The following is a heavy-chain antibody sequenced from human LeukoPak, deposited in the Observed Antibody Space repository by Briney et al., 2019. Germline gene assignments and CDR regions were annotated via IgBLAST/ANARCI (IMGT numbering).Heavy chain of an antibody. CDR1: GFTFSDHY. D-gene: IGHD5-18*01. J-gene: IGHJ4*02. V-gene: IGHV3-72*01. CDR2: TRNKVNGYTT. CDR3: AREQHTALDY. Sequence: GESLRLSCAASGFTFSDHYMDWGRQAPGKGPEWVGRTRNKVNGYTTEYAAAVKGRFTISRDDSKNSLYLQMNSLKTEDTAVYYCAREQHTALDYWGQGTLVTVSS.